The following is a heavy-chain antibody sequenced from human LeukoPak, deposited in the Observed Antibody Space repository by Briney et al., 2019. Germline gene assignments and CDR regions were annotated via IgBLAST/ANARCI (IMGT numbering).Heavy chain of an antibody. V-gene: IGHV4-39*02. J-gene: IGHJ5*01. CDR3: ARRVGFYGSGSLNYFDP. CDR2: IYYSGST. D-gene: IGHD3-10*01. CDR1: GGSISSSSYY. Sequence: SETLSLTCTVSGGSISSSSYYWGWIRQPPGKGLEWIGSIYYSGSTYYNPSLKSRVSISVDTSKSHIALKLTSVTAADTAVYFCARRVGFYGSGSLNYFDPWGQGILVSVS.